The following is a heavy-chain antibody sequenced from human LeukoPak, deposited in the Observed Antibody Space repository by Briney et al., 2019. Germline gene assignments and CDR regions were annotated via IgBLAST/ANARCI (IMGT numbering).Heavy chain of an antibody. V-gene: IGHV3-23*01. Sequence: PGGSLRLSCAASGFTFSSYAMSWVRQAPGEGLEWVSAISGSGGSTYYADSVKGRFTISRDNSKNTLYLQMNSLRAEDTAVYYCAKGFTGYSSTHDAFDIWGQGTMVTVSS. CDR2: ISGSGGST. CDR3: AKGFTGYSSTHDAFDI. CDR1: GFTFSSYA. D-gene: IGHD6-13*01. J-gene: IGHJ3*02.